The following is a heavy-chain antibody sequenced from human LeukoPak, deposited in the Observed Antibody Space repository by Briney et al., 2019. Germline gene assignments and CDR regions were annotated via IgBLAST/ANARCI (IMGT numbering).Heavy chain of an antibody. Sequence: ASVTVSFTASGYTFTGYYMHWVRQAPGQGLEWMGWINPNSGGTNYAQKFQGRVTMTRDTSISTAYMELSSLRSEDTAVYYCARVHAGCVGCGDYWGQGTLVTVSS. CDR3: ARVHAGCVGCGDY. V-gene: IGHV1-2*02. CDR1: GYTFTGYY. CDR2: INPNSGGT. J-gene: IGHJ4*02. D-gene: IGHD2-21*01.